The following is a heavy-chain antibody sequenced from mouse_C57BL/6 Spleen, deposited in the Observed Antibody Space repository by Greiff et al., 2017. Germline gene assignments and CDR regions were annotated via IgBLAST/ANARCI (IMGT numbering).Heavy chain of an antibody. CDR3: ARGKGDYGNQYYYAMGY. CDR2: IYPGSGNT. J-gene: IGHJ4*01. V-gene: IGHV1-76*01. Sequence: VQLQESGAELVRPGASVKLSCKASGYTFTDYYINWVKQRPGQGLEWIARIYPGSGNTYYNEKFKGKATLTAEKSSSTAYMQLSSLTSEDSAVYFCARGKGDYGNQYYYAMGYWGQGTSVTVSS. D-gene: IGHD2-1*01. CDR1: GYTFTDYY.